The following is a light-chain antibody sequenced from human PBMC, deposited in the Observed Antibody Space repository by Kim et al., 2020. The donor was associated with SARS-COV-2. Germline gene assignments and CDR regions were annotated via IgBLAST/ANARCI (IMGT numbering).Light chain of an antibody. Sequence: ASVGDSVTITCRASQDIMNYVAWYQQKPGMLPKLLIYTASTLQSGVPSRFSGGGYGTDFTLTITGLQPEDVASYYCQKYDSAPLAFGGGTKVDIK. CDR3: QKYDSAPLA. CDR1: QDIMNY. V-gene: IGKV1-27*01. J-gene: IGKJ4*01. CDR2: TAS.